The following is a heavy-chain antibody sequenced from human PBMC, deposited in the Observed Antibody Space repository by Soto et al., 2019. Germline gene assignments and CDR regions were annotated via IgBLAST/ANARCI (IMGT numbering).Heavy chain of an antibody. V-gene: IGHV3-66*01. CDR2: IYSGGST. Sequence: EVQLVESGGGLVQPGGSLRLSCAASGFTVSSNYMSWVRQAPGKGLAWVSVIYSGGSTYYADSVKGRFTISRDNSKNTLYLQMNSLRAEDTAVYYCAREIMVRGVIAGAFDIWGQGTMVTVSS. CDR3: AREIMVRGVIAGAFDI. D-gene: IGHD3-10*01. J-gene: IGHJ3*02. CDR1: GFTVSSNY.